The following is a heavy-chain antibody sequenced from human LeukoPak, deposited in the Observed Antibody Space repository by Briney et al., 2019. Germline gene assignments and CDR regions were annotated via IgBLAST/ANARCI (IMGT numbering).Heavy chain of an antibody. CDR1: GFTFSSYG. J-gene: IGHJ6*02. D-gene: IGHD3-3*01. Sequence: PGGSLRLSCAASGFTFSSYGMHWVRQAPGKGLEWVAVIWYDGSNKYYADSVKGRFTISRDNSKNTLYLQMNSLRAEDTAVYYCAREPNQYYDFWSGYYYYGMDVWGQGTTVTVSS. CDR3: AREPNQYYDFWSGYYYYGMDV. CDR2: IWYDGSNK. V-gene: IGHV3-33*01.